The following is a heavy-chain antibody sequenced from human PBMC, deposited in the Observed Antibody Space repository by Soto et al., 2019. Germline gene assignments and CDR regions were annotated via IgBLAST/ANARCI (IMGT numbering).Heavy chain of an antibody. D-gene: IGHD1-20*01. V-gene: IGHV3-48*03. Sequence: PGGSLRLSCAASGFTFSSYEMNWVRQAPGKGLEWVSYISSSGSTIYYADSVKGRFTISRDNAKNSLYLQMNSLRAEDTAVYCCARGGLTGMGIYYYYYGMDVWGQGTTVTV. CDR1: GFTFSSYE. CDR2: ISSSGSTI. CDR3: ARGGLTGMGIYYYYYGMDV. J-gene: IGHJ6*02.